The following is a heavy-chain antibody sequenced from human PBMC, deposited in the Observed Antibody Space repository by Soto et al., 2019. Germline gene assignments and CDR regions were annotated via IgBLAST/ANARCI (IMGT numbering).Heavy chain of an antibody. Sequence: KTSETLSLTCNVPGGPIKTGDYYWNWIRQPPGKGLEWIGYVFYSGATNYSPSLKSRAAISMDTSKNQFSLSLTSVTAADTSVYYCARAGFSYGHLLFWGQGIRVTVSS. CDR3: ARAGFSYGHLLF. J-gene: IGHJ4*02. CDR1: GGPIKTGDYY. CDR2: VFYSGAT. V-gene: IGHV4-30-4*01. D-gene: IGHD4-17*01.